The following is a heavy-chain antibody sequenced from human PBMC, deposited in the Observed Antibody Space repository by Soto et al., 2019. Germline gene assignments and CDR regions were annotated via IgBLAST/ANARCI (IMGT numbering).Heavy chain of an antibody. CDR2: ISSTTNYI. J-gene: IGHJ4*02. V-gene: IGHV3-21*06. CDR1: GFTYTRYS. Sequence: EVQLVESGGGLVKPGGSLRLSCAASGFTYTRYSMNWVRQVPGKGLEWVSSISSTTNYIYYGDSMKGRFTISRDNAKNSLYLEMNSLRAEDTAVYYCARESEDLTSNFDYWGQGTLVTVSS. CDR3: ARESEDLTSNFDY.